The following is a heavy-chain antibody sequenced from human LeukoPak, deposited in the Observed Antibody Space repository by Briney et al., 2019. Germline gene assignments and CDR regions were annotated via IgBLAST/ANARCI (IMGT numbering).Heavy chain of an antibody. CDR2: ISPSRDYT. D-gene: IGHD1-26*01. CDR1: VFRFSDDY. Sequence: GGSLRLSCAASVFRFSDDYVSWIRQAPGNPLEWLSYISPSRDYTNYADSVKGRFTISRDNAKNSLYLQMNNLRAEDTAVYFCATSREKSFDRWGQGTLVTVSS. CDR3: ATSREKSFDR. V-gene: IGHV3-11*06. J-gene: IGHJ5*02.